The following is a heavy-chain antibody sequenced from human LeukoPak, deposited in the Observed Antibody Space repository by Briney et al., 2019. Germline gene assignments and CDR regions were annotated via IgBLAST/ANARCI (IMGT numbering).Heavy chain of an antibody. J-gene: IGHJ4*02. CDR1: GYSFTSYW. Sequence: GESLKISCKGSGYSFTSYWIGWVRQMPGKGLEWMGIIYPGDSDARYSPSFQGQVTISADKSISTAYLQWSSLKASDTAMYYCASWLHDSSSWYLFDYWGQGTLVTVSS. D-gene: IGHD6-13*01. V-gene: IGHV5-51*01. CDR3: ASWLHDSSSWYLFDY. CDR2: IYPGDSDA.